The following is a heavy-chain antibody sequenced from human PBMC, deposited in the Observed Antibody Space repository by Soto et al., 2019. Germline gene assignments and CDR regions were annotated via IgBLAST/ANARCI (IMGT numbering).Heavy chain of an antibody. Sequence: EVQLVESGGGLVQPGDSLRLSCAASGFTFSTYWMSWVRQAPGKGLEWVANINEDGNKKYYVDSVRGRFTISRDNAKNSLYLELDYPRVEDTALYYCARTKGAVAFDSWGQGTEVMVSS. CDR1: GFTFSTYW. V-gene: IGHV3-7*01. CDR3: ARTKGAVAFDS. J-gene: IGHJ4*03. CDR2: INEDGNKK. D-gene: IGHD3-16*01.